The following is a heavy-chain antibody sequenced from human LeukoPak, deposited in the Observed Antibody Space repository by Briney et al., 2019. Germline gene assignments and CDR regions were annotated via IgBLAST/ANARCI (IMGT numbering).Heavy chain of an antibody. J-gene: IGHJ4*02. CDR3: ARDTRLSLFIDY. CDR1: GFTFDDYA. CDR2: ISWNSGSI. Sequence: QPGRSLRLSCAASGFTFDDYAMHWVRQGPGKGLEWVSGISWNSGSIGYADSVKGRFTISRDNAKNSLYLQMNSLRAEDTAVYYCARDTRLSLFIDYWGQGTLVTVSS. V-gene: IGHV3-9*01. D-gene: IGHD3-16*02.